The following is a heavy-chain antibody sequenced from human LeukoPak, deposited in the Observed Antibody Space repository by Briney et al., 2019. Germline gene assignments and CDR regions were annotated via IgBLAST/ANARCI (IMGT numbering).Heavy chain of an antibody. J-gene: IGHJ4*02. CDR3: ARGGFGGGWSPANTNPFDY. CDR1: GYTFTSYY. D-gene: IGHD2-15*01. V-gene: IGHV1-46*01. CDR2: INPSGGST. Sequence: GASVKVSCKASGYTFTSYYMHWVRQAPGQGLEWMGIINPSGGSTSYAQKFQGRVTMTRDMSTSTVYMELSSLRSEDTAVYYCARGGFGGGWSPANTNPFDYGGQGTLVTVSS.